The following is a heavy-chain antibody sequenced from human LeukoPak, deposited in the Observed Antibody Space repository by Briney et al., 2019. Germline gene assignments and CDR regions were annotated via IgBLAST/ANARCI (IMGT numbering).Heavy chain of an antibody. CDR2: ISRCDGPM. CDR3: ARGDWFLDY. CDR1: GFTFSNYY. V-gene: IGHV3-11*04. D-gene: IGHD3-3*01. J-gene: IGHJ4*02. Sequence: PGGSLRHSCATSGFTFSNYYMSWIRQAPGKGVELVSYISRCDGPMYYADSVNSRVTISRDNAKTALYPQKNSLRAEDTAVYYCARGDWFLDYYGQGTRATVSS.